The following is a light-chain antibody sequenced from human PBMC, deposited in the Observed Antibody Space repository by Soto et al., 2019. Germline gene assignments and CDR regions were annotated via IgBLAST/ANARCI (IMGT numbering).Light chain of an antibody. J-gene: IGKJ1*01. CDR3: QQRSNWPLT. V-gene: IGKV3D-20*02. CDR2: RAV. CDR1: QSVRNDH. Sequence: EIVLTQSPGTLSLSPGERATLSCRASQSVRNDHVAWYQQKTGQAPRLLISRAVTRAIGIPDRFSGSGSGTGFTLTISSLEPEDFAVYYCQQRSNWPLTFGQGTKVDIK.